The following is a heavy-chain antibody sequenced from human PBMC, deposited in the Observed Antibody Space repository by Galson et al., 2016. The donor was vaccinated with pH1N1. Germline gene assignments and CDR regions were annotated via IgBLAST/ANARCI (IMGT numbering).Heavy chain of an antibody. V-gene: IGHV4-61*02. CDR3: AGEPMINPHHFDQ. CDR2: IYVSGNT. D-gene: IGHD3-22*01. J-gene: IGHJ4*02. CDR1: GASISSGTGY. Sequence: QVQLQESGPGLVKPSETLSLTCTVSGASISSGTGYWSWIRQPAGKGLEWIGNIYVSGNTRCNPSLKSRLTMSVDTFRIRFSLKLPAVTAADTAVYFCAGEPMINPHHFDQWGQGILVAVSS.